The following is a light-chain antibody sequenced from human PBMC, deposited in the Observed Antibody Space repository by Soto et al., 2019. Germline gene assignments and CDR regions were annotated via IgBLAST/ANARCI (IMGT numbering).Light chain of an antibody. CDR1: ETIRVL. Sequence: EIVLTQSLATLSLSPGERATLSCRASETIRVLLAWYQQRPGQPPRLLIYDTSNRATGIPARFSGSGSGTDFTLTISGLEPADLGVYYCQQRHNWPITFGQGTRLEIK. J-gene: IGKJ5*01. V-gene: IGKV3-11*01. CDR3: QQRHNWPIT. CDR2: DTS.